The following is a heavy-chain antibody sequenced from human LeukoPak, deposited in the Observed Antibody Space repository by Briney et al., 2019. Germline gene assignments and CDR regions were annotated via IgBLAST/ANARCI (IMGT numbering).Heavy chain of an antibody. Sequence: GGSLRLSCAASGFTFSSYAMSWVRQAPGKGLEWVSAISGSGGSTYYADSVKGRFTISRYNSKNTLYLEMNSLRAEDTAVYYCANGAPYYYYMDVWGKGTTVTVSS. CDR3: ANGAPYYYYMDV. CDR2: ISGSGGST. D-gene: IGHD3-10*01. V-gene: IGHV3-23*01. J-gene: IGHJ6*03. CDR1: GFTFSSYA.